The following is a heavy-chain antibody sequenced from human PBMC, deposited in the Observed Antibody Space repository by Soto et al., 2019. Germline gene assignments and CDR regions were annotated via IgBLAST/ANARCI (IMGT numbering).Heavy chain of an antibody. J-gene: IGHJ3*02. CDR1: GFTFSNYW. V-gene: IGHV3-74*01. D-gene: IGHD2-21*02. CDR3: AREDTALVPDSFDI. CDR2: IKGDGSIT. Sequence: TGGSLRLSCAASGFTFSNYWMHWFRQAPGKGLVWVSRIKGDGSITNYADSVKGRFTISRDNAENTLTLQMNSLRAEDTAVYYCAREDTALVPDSFDIWGQGTMVTVSS.